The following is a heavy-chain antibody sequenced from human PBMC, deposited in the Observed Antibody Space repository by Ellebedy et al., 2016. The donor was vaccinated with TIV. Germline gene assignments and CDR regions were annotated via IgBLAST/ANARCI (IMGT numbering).Heavy chain of an antibody. CDR3: ARGYDIDGHKA. D-gene: IGHD3-9*01. Sequence: GESLKISCVASGFTFSSYEMNWVRQAPGKGLEWVSYVSKSGSVMYYEDSVKGRFTIFRDNDKNVLYLQMNSLRAEDTALYYCARGYDIDGHKAWGQGTLVTVSS. CDR2: VSKSGSVM. V-gene: IGHV3-48*03. J-gene: IGHJ5*02. CDR1: GFTFSSYE.